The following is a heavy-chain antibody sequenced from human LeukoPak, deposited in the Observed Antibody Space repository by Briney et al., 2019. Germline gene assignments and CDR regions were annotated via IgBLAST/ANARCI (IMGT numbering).Heavy chain of an antibody. J-gene: IGHJ2*01. Sequence: SETLSLTCTLSGAFGCSISSYYWSWIRQPPGKGLEWIWYVYYSGSTNYNPSLKSRVTISIDTSKTQFSLKLNSVTAADTAVYYCARASNYDTSGYYFYWYFDLWGRGTLVTVSS. CDR3: ARASNYDTSGYYFYWYFDL. CDR2: VYYSGST. V-gene: IGHV4-59*01. CDR1: GAFGCSISSYY. D-gene: IGHD3-22*01.